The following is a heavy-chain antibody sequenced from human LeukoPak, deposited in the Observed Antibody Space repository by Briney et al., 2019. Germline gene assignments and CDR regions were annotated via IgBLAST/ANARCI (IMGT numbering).Heavy chain of an antibody. CDR3: ARHMYYYDSSGYYYFSRRPLGAFEI. Sequence: SETLSLTCTVSGGSISSYYWSWIRQPPGKGLEWIGYIYYSGSTNHNPSLKSRVTISVDTSKNQFSLKLSSVTAADTAVYYCARHMYYYDSSGYYYFSRRPLGAFEIWGQGTMVTVSS. J-gene: IGHJ3*02. CDR2: IYYSGST. D-gene: IGHD3-22*01. CDR1: GGSISSYY. V-gene: IGHV4-59*08.